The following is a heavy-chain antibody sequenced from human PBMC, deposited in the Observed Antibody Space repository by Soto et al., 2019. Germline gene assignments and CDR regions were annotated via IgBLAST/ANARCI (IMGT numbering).Heavy chain of an antibody. CDR1: GFTFSSYG. D-gene: IGHD3-22*01. Sequence: QVQLVESGGGVVQPGRSLRLSCAASGFTFSSYGMHWVRQAPGKRLEWVAVIWYDGSNKYYADSVKGRFTISRDNSKNTLYLQMNSLRAEDTAVYYCAREGLYYYDSSGYFLDYWGQGTLVTVSS. J-gene: IGHJ4*02. V-gene: IGHV3-33*01. CDR2: IWYDGSNK. CDR3: AREGLYYYDSSGYFLDY.